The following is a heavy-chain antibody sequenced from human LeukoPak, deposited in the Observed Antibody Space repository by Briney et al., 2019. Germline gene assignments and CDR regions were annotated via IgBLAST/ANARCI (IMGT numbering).Heavy chain of an antibody. J-gene: IGHJ4*02. CDR3: ARGGDSGYDYLDY. D-gene: IGHD5-12*01. V-gene: IGHV4-59*08. CDR1: GGSISSYY. Sequence: SETLSLTCTVSGGSISSYYWSWIRQPPGKGLEWIGYIYYSGSTNYNPSLKSRVTISVDTSKNRFSLKLSSVTAADTAVYYCARGGDSGYDYLDYWGQGTLVTVSS. CDR2: IYYSGST.